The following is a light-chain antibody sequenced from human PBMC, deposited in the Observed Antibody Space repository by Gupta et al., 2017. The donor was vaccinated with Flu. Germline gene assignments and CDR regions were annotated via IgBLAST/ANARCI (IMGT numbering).Light chain of an antibody. V-gene: IGLV3-1*01. Sequence: SYELTQPPSVSVSPGQTASITCSGNTLANKYAYWYQQKPGQSPVLVIYQDTKRPSGIPERFSGSNSGNTATLTISGTQAMEEADYYCQAWDSSTFYVFGTGTKVTVL. CDR3: QAWDSSTFYV. CDR1: TLANKY. CDR2: QDT. J-gene: IGLJ1*01.